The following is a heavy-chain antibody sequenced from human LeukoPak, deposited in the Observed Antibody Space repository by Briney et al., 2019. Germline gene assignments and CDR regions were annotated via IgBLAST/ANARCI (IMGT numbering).Heavy chain of an antibody. CDR1: GFTFSNYG. CDR2: IWDDGSNK. J-gene: IGHJ4*02. V-gene: IGHV3-30*02. Sequence: RGSLRLSCAASGFTFSNYGMHWVRQAPGKGLEWVAVIWDDGSNKYYADSVKGRFTMSRDNSTSTVYLQMNNLRAEDTAVYYCANNFDYWGRGTLVTVAS. CDR3: ANNFDY.